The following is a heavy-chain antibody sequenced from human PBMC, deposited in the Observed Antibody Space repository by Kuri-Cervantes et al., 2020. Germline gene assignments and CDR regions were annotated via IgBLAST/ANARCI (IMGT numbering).Heavy chain of an antibody. CDR1: GFTFTSSA. D-gene: IGHD4-17*01. Sequence: SVKVSCKASGFTFTSSAVQWVRQARGQRLEWIGWIVVGSGNTNYAQKFQERVTITRDMSTSTAYMELSSLRSEDTAVYYCARDYGDYVLPYYYYYGMDVWGQGTTVTVSS. V-gene: IGHV1-58*01. CDR2: IVVGSGNT. J-gene: IGHJ6*02. CDR3: ARDYGDYVLPYYYYYGMDV.